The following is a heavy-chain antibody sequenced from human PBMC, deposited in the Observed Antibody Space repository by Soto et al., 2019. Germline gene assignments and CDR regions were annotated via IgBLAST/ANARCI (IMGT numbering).Heavy chain of an antibody. D-gene: IGHD3-10*01. CDR1: GGSVSSGNYY. CDR3: ARAGDYYGSGTYYNYY. V-gene: IGHV4-61*01. J-gene: IGHJ4*02. Sequence: SETLSLTCTVSGGSVSSGNYYWSWIRQPPGKGLEWIGYIYYIGSTNYNPSLKSRVTISVDTSKNQFSLKLSSVTAADTAVYYCARAGDYYGSGTYYNYYWGQGTLVTVSS. CDR2: IYYIGST.